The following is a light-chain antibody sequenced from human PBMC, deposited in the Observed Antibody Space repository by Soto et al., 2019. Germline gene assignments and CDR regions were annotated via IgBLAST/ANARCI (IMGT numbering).Light chain of an antibody. V-gene: IGKV1-5*03. CDR2: KAS. CDR1: QSISSW. Sequence: DIQMTQSPTTLSSSVGDIVTITCRASQSISSWLAWYQQKPGKAPKLLIYKASSLESGVPSRFSGSGSGTEFTLTISSLQPDDFATYYCQQYNSYWPFGQGSK. J-gene: IGKJ1*01. CDR3: QQYNSYWP.